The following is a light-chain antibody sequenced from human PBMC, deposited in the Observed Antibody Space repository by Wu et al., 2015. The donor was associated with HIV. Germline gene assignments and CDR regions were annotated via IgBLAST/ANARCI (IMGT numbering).Light chain of an antibody. Sequence: EIVMTQSPATLSVSPGERATLSCRASQNIRNNLAWYQQKPGQAPRLLIYGASTRATGIPARFSGSGSGTDFTLTISGLQPEDFATYYCQQSFGSPLTFGQGTRLEIK. CDR1: QNIRNN. CDR3: QQSFGSPLT. V-gene: IGKV3-15*01. CDR2: GAS. J-gene: IGKJ5*01.